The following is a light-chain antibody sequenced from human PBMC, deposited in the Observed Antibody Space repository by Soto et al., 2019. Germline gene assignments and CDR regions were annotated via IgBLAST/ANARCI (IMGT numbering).Light chain of an antibody. CDR3: CSYTPVTPPLV. J-gene: IGLJ3*02. CDR1: TSDVGGSDY. CDR2: GVS. Sequence: QSVLTQPASVSGSPGQSITISCTGTTSDVGGSDYVSWYQQHPDKAPKLIIYGVSDRPSGVSNRFSGSKSGNTASLTISGLQAEDEADYYCCSYTPVTPPLVFGGGTKLNVL. V-gene: IGLV2-14*01.